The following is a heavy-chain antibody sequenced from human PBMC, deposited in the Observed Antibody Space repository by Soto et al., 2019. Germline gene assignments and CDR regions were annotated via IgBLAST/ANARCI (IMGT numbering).Heavy chain of an antibody. CDR1: GGSVSGFH. V-gene: IGHV4-59*02. J-gene: IGHJ6*03. D-gene: IGHD3-3*01. CDR3: ARVGAWSGHYHYMDV. Sequence: SETLSLTCSVSGGSVSGFHWSWIRQPPGKGPEWIGYIHYTGSASYNPSLKSRVTMSIDMSRNQISLKLNSVTAADTALYYCARVGAWSGHYHYMDVWGKGTTVTVSS. CDR2: IHYTGSA.